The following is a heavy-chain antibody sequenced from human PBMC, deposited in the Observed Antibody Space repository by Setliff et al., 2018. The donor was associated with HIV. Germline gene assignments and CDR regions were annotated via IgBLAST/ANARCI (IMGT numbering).Heavy chain of an antibody. Sequence: SVKVSCKTSGGSFSKYLFTWVRQAPGQGLEWMGGIIPFLGVRDYAQKFQGRVTITADESTSTAYMELSSLRSEDTAVYYCARDGGYCSGGSCYGVDYWGQGTLVTVS. CDR2: IIPFLGVR. J-gene: IGHJ4*02. CDR1: GGSFSKYL. D-gene: IGHD2-15*01. V-gene: IGHV1-69*10. CDR3: ARDGGYCSGGSCYGVDY.